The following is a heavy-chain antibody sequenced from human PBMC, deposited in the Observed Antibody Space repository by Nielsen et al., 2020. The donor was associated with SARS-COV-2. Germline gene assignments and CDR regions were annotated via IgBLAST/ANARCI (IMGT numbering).Heavy chain of an antibody. V-gene: IGHV3-30-3*01. D-gene: IGHD3-22*01. J-gene: IGHJ6*02. Sequence: GESLKISCAASGFIFSDYNMNWVRQAPGKGLEWVAVISYDGSNKYYADSVKGRFTISRDNSKNTLYLQMNSLRAEDTAVYYCARDKDDSSGYYYYYYYYGMDVWGQGTTVTVSS. CDR3: ARDKDDSSGYYYYYYYYGMDV. CDR2: ISYDGSNK. CDR1: GFIFSDYN.